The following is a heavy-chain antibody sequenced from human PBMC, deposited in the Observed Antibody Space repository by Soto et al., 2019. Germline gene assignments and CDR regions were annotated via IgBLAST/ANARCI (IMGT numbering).Heavy chain of an antibody. CDR2: INGDGSST. CDR3: ARGLRGYYGMDV. J-gene: IGHJ6*02. V-gene: IGHV3-74*01. Sequence: GESRKISCAASGFTFSNYWMHWVRQGPGKGLVWVSRINGDGSSTNYADSVKGRFTISRDSAKNTVYLQMNSLRAEDTAMYYCARGLRGYYGMDVWGQGTTVTVSS. CDR1: GFTFSNYW. D-gene: IGHD3-10*01.